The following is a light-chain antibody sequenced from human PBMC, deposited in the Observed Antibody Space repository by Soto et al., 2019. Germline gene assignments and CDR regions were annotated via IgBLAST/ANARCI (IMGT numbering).Light chain of an antibody. CDR1: SSNIGSNT. J-gene: IGLJ1*01. Sequence: QSVLTQPPSVSGTPGQRVTISCSGSSSNIGSNTVHWYQHLPGTAPKLLIYTNNQRPSGVPDRFSGSKSGTSASLAISGLQSEEEADYYCAAWDDSLNGRVFGTGTKVTV. CDR3: AAWDDSLNGRV. V-gene: IGLV1-44*01. CDR2: TNN.